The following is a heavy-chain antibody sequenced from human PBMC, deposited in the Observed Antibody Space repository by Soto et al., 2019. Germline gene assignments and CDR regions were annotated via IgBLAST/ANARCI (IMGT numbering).Heavy chain of an antibody. CDR2: IYTSGST. V-gene: IGHV4-4*07. CDR3: ARGRLGDLDSFFFQAEDGIRDCSTVSAFLLNRSSDL. D-gene: IGHD3-16*01. Sequence: GKGLEWIGRIYTSGSTTYNPSLKSRVTMSVDTSKNQFALKLSSVTAADTAVYYCARGRLGDLDSFFFQAEDGIRDCSTVSAFLLNRSSDL. J-gene: IGHJ2*01.